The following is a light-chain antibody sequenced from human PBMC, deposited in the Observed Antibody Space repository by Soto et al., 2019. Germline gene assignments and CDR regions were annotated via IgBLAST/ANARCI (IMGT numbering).Light chain of an antibody. Sequence: AIQLTQSPSSLSASVGDRVSITCRASQGISSALAWYQHKTGKAPKILIYDASSLQSGVPSRFSESESGTECTLTISSLQPEDFAPYYCQLLKTYPFTFVQGTRLEIK. J-gene: IGKJ5*01. CDR3: QLLKTYPFT. CDR2: DAS. V-gene: IGKV1-13*02. CDR1: QGISSA.